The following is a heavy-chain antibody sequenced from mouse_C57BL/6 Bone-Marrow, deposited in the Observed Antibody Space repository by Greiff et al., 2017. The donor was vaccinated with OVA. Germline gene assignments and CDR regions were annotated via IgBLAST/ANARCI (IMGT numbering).Heavy chain of an antibody. D-gene: IGHD1-1*01. CDR2: ISGGGGNT. J-gene: IGHJ1*03. Sequence: EVQVVESGGGLVKPGGSLKLSCAASGFTFSSYTMSWVRQTPEKRLEWVATISGGGGNTYYPDSVKGRFTITRDNAKNTLYLQMSSLRSEDTALYYCARNALKISYYARGYFDVWGTGTTVTVSS. V-gene: IGHV5-9*01. CDR1: GFTFSSYT. CDR3: ARNALKISYYARGYFDV.